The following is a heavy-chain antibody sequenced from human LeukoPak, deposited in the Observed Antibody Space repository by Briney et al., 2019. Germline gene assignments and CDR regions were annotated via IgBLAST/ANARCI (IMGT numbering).Heavy chain of an antibody. CDR1: GFSFSDAW. CDR2: INQDGSQK. D-gene: IGHD6-25*01. V-gene: IGHV3-7*01. J-gene: IGHJ4*02. Sequence: GGSLRLSCAASGFSFSDAWMHWVRQAPGKGLEWVANINQDGSQKYYVDSVKGRFTISRDNAKNSLYLQMNSLRAEDTAVYYCARALAAAGSYWGQGTLVTVSS. CDR3: ARALAAAGSY.